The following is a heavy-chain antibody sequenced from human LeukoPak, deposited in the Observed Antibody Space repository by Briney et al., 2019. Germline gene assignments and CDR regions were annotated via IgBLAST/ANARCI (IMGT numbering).Heavy chain of an antibody. CDR3: ARQPNMGDYFFDY. V-gene: IGHV4-59*08. D-gene: IGHD3-22*01. CDR1: GGSMTTSY. Sequence: PSETLSLTCTVSGGSMTTSYWTWARQVPGKRLEWIGYIYNTGTTNYNPSLKSRVTLSVDTSKNQFSLKLTSVTAADSAVYYCARQPNMGDYFFDYRGQGTLVTVSS. CDR2: IYNTGTT. J-gene: IGHJ4*02.